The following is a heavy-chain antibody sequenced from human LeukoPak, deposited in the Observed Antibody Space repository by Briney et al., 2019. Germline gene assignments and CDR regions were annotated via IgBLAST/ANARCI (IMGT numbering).Heavy chain of an antibody. Sequence: SETLSLTCAVYGGSFSGYYWSWIRQPPGKGLEWIGEINHSGSTNYNPSLKSRVTISVDTSKNQFSLKVTSMTAADTGVYYCTRSFPGIVGAADFWGQGTLVTVSS. CDR3: TRSFPGIVGAADF. J-gene: IGHJ4*02. CDR2: INHSGST. V-gene: IGHV4-34*01. CDR1: GGSFSGYY. D-gene: IGHD6-13*01.